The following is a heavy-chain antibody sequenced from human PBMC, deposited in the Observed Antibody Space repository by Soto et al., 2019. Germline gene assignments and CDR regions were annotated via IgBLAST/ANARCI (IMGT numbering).Heavy chain of an antibody. Sequence: QVQLQESGPGLVKPSQTLSLTCTVSGGSISSGGYYWSWIRQHPGKGLEWIGYIYYSGGTYYNPSRTGRVTISVDSSKNQFSLKLSSVTAADTDVDYCARSGGRNAFDIWGQGTMVTVSS. J-gene: IGHJ3*02. D-gene: IGHD3-10*01. CDR1: GGSISSGGYY. CDR3: ARSGGRNAFDI. V-gene: IGHV4-31*03. CDR2: IYYSGGT.